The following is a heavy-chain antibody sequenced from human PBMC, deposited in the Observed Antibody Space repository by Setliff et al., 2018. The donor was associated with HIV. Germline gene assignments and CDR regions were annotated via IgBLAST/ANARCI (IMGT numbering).Heavy chain of an antibody. J-gene: IGHJ3*02. D-gene: IGHD3-22*01. CDR2: INPNTGGT. CDR1: GYTFSDYY. V-gene: IGHV1-2*06. Sequence: ASVKVSCKASGYTFSDYYIHWVRQAPGQGFECMGRINPNTGGTKFAQKFQGSVTMTRDTSISTAYMELRRLRSDDTAVYYCASQFGAYDSSGYEHDAFNIWGQGTMVTVSS. CDR3: ASQFGAYDSSGYEHDAFNI.